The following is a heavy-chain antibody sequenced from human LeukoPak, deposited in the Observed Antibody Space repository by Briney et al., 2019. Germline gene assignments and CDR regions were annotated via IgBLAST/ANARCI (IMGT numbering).Heavy chain of an antibody. CDR3: AKPISGGLAVTADWFRP. CDR1: GFAFSVYA. Sequence: PGGSLRLSCAASGFAFSVYAMSWLRQPPGKGLEWVSTINANSVSTSYAASVRGRFTISRDNAKDTVYLQLNRLSTDATATYYCAKPISGGLAVTADWFRPWGQGTLVVVSS. D-gene: IGHD6-19*01. J-gene: IGHJ5*02. CDR2: INANSVST. V-gene: IGHV3-23*01.